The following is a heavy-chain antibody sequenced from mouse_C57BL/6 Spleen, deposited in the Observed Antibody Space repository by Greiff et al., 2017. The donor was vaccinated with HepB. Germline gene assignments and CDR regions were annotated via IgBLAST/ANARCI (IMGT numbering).Heavy chain of an antibody. J-gene: IGHJ2*01. CDR1: GYTFTSYW. CDR2: IYPGSGST. CDR3: ARYYYGSSYVDY. D-gene: IGHD1-1*01. V-gene: IGHV1-55*01. Sequence: QVQLQQPGAELVKPGASVKMSCKASGYTFTSYWITWVKQRPGQGLEWIGDIYPGSGSTNYNEKFKSTSTLTVDTSSSTAYMQLSSLTSEDSAVYYCARYYYGSSYVDYWGQGTTLTVSS.